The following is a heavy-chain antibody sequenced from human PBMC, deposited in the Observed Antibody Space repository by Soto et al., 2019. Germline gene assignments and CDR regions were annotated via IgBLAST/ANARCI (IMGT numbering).Heavy chain of an antibody. D-gene: IGHD3-3*01. CDR3: ARSHTYYDFWSGYYTPLSWFDP. CDR2: INPNSGGT. J-gene: IGHJ5*02. CDR1: GYTFTGYY. Sequence: ASVKVSCKASGYTFTGYYMHWVRQAPGQGLEWMGWINPNSGGTNYAQKFQGWVTMTRDTSISTAYMELSRLRSDDTAVYYCARSHTYYDFWSGYYTPLSWFDPWGQGTLVTVSS. V-gene: IGHV1-2*04.